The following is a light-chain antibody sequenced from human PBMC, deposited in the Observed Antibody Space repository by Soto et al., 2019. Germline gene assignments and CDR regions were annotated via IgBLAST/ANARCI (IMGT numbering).Light chain of an antibody. CDR3: QSYDSSNHRV. J-gene: IGLJ3*02. CDR1: SGSIASNY. Sequence: NFMLTQPHSVSESPGKTVTISCTRSSGSIASNYVQWYQQRLGSSPTTVIYEDNQRPSGVPDRFSGSIDSSSNSASLTISGLKTEDEADYYCQSYDSSNHRVFGGGTKLTVL. V-gene: IGLV6-57*01. CDR2: EDN.